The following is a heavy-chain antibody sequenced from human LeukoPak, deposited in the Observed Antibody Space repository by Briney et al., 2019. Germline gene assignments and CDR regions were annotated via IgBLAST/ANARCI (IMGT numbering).Heavy chain of an antibody. V-gene: IGHV3-21*04. CDR1: GFTFSSYS. CDR2: ISSSGSYI. Sequence: GGSLRLSCAASGFTFSSYSVNWVRQAPGKGLEWVSCISSSGSYIYYADSVKGRFTISRDNAKNSLYLQMNSLRAEDTALYYCAKDDRRYSSSWYYFDYWGQGTLVTVSS. J-gene: IGHJ4*02. CDR3: AKDDRRYSSSWYYFDY. D-gene: IGHD6-13*01.